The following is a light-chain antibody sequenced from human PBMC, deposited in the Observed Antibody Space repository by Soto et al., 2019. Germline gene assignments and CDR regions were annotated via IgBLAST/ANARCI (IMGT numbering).Light chain of an antibody. V-gene: IGKV3-11*01. CDR2: DAS. CDR3: QQRSNWPPLT. Sequence: EIVLTQSPATLSLSPGEGATLSCRASQSVSSYLAWYQQKPGQAPRLLIYDASNSATGITARFSGSGSGTDFTLTISSLEPEDFAVYYCQQRSNWPPLTFGGGTKVEIK. J-gene: IGKJ4*01. CDR1: QSVSSY.